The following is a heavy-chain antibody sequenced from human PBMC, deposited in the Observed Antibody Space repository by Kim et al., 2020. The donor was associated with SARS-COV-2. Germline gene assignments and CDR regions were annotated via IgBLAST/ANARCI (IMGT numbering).Heavy chain of an antibody. CDR3: ARVDSSGYYFDY. CDR1: GGSISSYY. Sequence: SETLSLTCTVSGGSISSYYWSWIRQPPGKGLEWIGYIYYSGSTNYNPSLKSRVTISVDTSKNQFSLKLSSVTAADTAVYYCARVDSSGYYFDYWGQGTLVTVSS. D-gene: IGHD3-22*01. V-gene: IGHV4-59*01. CDR2: IYYSGST. J-gene: IGHJ4*02.